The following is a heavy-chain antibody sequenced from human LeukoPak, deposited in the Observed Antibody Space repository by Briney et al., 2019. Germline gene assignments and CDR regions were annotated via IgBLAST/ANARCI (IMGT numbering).Heavy chain of an antibody. J-gene: IGHJ6*03. V-gene: IGHV4-34*01. D-gene: IGHD4-11*01. CDR1: GGSFSGYY. Sequence: PSETLSLTCAVYGGSFSGYYWSWIRQPPGKAREWFGEINHSGGTNYNPSLKSRVTISVDTSKNQFSLKLSSVTAADTAVYYCARGATPTVTTGYYYYYMDVWGKGTTVTVSS. CDR3: ARGATPTVTTGYYYYYMDV. CDR2: INHSGGT.